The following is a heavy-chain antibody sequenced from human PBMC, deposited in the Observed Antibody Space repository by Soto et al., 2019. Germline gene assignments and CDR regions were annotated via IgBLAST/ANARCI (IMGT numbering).Heavy chain of an antibody. CDR2: IYYSGST. J-gene: IGHJ6*02. CDR3: ARGITMVRGYYYYGMDV. D-gene: IGHD3-10*01. Sequence: TLSLTCTVSGGSISRYYWSWIRQPPGKGLEWIGYIYYSGSTNYNPSLKSRVTISVDTSKNQFSLKLSSVTAADTAVYYCARGITMVRGYYYYGMDVWGQGTTVT. CDR1: GGSISRYY. V-gene: IGHV4-59*01.